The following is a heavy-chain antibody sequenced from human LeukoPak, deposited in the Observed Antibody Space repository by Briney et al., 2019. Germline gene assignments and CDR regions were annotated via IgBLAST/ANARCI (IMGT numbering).Heavy chain of an antibody. CDR3: AKDVSVWFGELLPAVFDY. CDR1: GITVNSNY. V-gene: IGHV3-53*01. J-gene: IGHJ4*02. D-gene: IGHD3-10*01. CDR2: IYSGGST. Sequence: GGSLRLSCAASGITVNSNYMTWVRQAPGKGLEWVSVIYSGGSTKYADSVKGRFTISRDNSKNTLYLQMNSLRAEDTAVYYCAKDVSVWFGELLPAVFDYWGQGTLVTVSS.